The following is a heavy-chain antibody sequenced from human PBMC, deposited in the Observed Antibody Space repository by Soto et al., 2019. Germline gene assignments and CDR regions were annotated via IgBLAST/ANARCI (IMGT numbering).Heavy chain of an antibody. D-gene: IGHD2-15*01. CDR2: IYDSGST. CDR3: AAAPRC. J-gene: IGHJ4*02. Sequence: SETLSLTCTVSGGSISNYYWSWVRQPPGKGLEWIGYIYDSGSTNYNPSLKSRVTISVDTSKNQFSLRLTSVTAADTAVDYCAAAPRCWGQGTLVTVSS. CDR1: GGSISNYY. V-gene: IGHV4-59*01.